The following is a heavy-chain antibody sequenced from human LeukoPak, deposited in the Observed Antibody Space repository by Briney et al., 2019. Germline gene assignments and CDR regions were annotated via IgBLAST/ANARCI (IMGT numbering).Heavy chain of an antibody. CDR2: ISPPGDIT. CDR3: VRDLDWGAFDV. J-gene: IGHJ3*01. D-gene: IGHD3/OR15-3a*01. CDR1: GFHFSTHG. V-gene: IGHV3-23*01. Sequence: GGSLRLSCAASGFHFSTHGMNWVRQAPGKGLEWVSGISPPGDITYYADSVMGRFTISRDNRKNTVSLQINSLRAEDTALYYCVRDLDWGAFDVWGQGTMVTVSS.